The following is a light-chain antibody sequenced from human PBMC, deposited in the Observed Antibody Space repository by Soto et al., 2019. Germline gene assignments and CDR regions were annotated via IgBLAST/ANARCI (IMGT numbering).Light chain of an antibody. CDR2: AAS. CDR3: QQYTSFCKT. V-gene: IGKV1-33*01. J-gene: IGKJ1*01. Sequence: DIQRTQSPSSLSVSVGDRGTVTGQASQDISNYLNWYQQKPGKAPNLLIYAASTLETGVPSRFSGSGFGIELTLTIASLQPADSATYYCQQYTSFCKTFGRGTKVDIK. CDR1: QDISNY.